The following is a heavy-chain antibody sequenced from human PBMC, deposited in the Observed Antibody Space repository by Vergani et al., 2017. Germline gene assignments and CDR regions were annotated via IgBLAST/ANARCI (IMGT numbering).Heavy chain of an antibody. CDR2: IYPGDSDT. J-gene: IGHJ4*02. Sequence: EVQLVQSGAEVKKPGESLKISCKGSGYSITSYWIGWVRQMPGKGLEWMGIIYPGDSDTRYSPPFQGQVTISADKSISTAYLQWSSLKASDTAMYYCARPYYYDSSGYYFDYWGQGTLVTVSS. V-gene: IGHV5-51*01. D-gene: IGHD3-22*01. CDR3: ARPYYYDSSGYYFDY. CDR1: GYSITSYW.